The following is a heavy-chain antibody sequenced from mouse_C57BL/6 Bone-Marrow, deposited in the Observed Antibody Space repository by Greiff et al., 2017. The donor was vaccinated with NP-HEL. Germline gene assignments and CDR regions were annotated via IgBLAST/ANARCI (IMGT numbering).Heavy chain of an antibody. V-gene: IGHV15-2*01. J-gene: IGHJ1*03. CDR3: ARLYGNYYYWYFDV. CDR1: DSEVFPIAY. Sequence: QVQLKQSGSELRSPGSSVKLSCKDFDSEVFPIAYMSWVRQKPGHGFEWIGGILPSIGRTIYGEKFEDKATLDADTLSNTAYLELNSLTSEDSAIYYCARLYGNYYYWYFDVWGTGTTVTVSS. D-gene: IGHD2-1*01. CDR2: ILPSIGRT.